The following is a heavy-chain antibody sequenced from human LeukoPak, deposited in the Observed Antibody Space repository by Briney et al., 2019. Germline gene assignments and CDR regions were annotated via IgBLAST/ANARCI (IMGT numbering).Heavy chain of an antibody. Sequence: RSETLSLTCTVSGGSISSSSYYWGWIRQPPGKGLEWIGSIYYSGSTYYNPSLKSRVTISVDTSKNQFSLKLSSVTAADTAVYYCARHDYDILTTQANWFDPWGQGALVTVSS. CDR3: ARHDYDILTTQANWFDP. D-gene: IGHD3-9*01. CDR2: IYYSGST. V-gene: IGHV4-39*01. J-gene: IGHJ5*02. CDR1: GGSISSSSYY.